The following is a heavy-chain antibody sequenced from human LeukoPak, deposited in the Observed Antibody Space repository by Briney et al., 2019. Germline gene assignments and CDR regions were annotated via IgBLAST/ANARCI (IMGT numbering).Heavy chain of an antibody. Sequence: QPGGSLRLSCVVSGFTFNRCWMNWVRQAPGKGLEWVAHINPDGRDTYYVDSVKGRFTISRDNAQNSMYLQMNSLRVEDTAAYYCTSWGDTTAEYFQRWGQGTLVTVSS. D-gene: IGHD2-21*02. V-gene: IGHV3-7*01. J-gene: IGHJ1*01. CDR2: INPDGRDT. CDR1: GFTFNRCW. CDR3: TSWGDTTAEYFQR.